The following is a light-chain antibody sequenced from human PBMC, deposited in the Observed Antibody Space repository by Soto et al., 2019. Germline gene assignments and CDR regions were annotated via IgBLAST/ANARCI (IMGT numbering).Light chain of an antibody. Sequence: EIVMTQSPATLSVSPGERATLSCRASLSVSSNLAWYQQKPGQAPRLLIYAASTRATGIPARFSGSGSGTEFTLTISSLQSEDFAVYYCQQYNDWPRTFGQGTKEEIQ. J-gene: IGKJ1*01. V-gene: IGKV3-15*01. CDR1: LSVSSN. CDR3: QQYNDWPRT. CDR2: AAS.